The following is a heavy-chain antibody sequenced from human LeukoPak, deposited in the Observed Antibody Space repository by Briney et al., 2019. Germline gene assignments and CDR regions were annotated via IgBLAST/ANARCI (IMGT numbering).Heavy chain of an antibody. J-gene: IGHJ4*02. CDR1: GYSISSGHY. CDR2: IYHGETT. Sequence: PSETLSLTCTVSGYSISSGHYWGWIRQPPGKGLEWIGSIYHGETTYYNPSLKTRFTISLDTSKNQFSLRLSSVTAADTAVYYCASNWSDFDYWGQGILVTVSS. D-gene: IGHD1-1*01. V-gene: IGHV4-38-2*02. CDR3: ASNWSDFDY.